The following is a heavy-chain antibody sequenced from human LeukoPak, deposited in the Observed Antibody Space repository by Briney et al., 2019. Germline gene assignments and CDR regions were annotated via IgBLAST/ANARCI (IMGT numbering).Heavy chain of an antibody. CDR3: ARDKGWSADF. V-gene: IGHV3-7*03. Sequence: GGSLRLSCAASGFTFSRHWMYWVRQAPGKGLEWVANIKQDGSAKPYVDSVKGRFTISRDNAKNSLFLQMNSLRAEDTAVYYCARDKGWSADFWGQGTLVTVSS. CDR1: GFTFSRHW. D-gene: IGHD2-15*01. CDR2: IKQDGSAK. J-gene: IGHJ4*02.